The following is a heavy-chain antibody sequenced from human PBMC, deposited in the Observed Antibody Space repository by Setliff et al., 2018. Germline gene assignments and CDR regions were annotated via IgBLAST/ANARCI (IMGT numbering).Heavy chain of an antibody. CDR3: ARAGMAASNRKGVFEF. D-gene: IGHD3-10*01. V-gene: IGHV1-46*01. CDR2: INIGGGSA. CDR1: GYAFTSYY. J-gene: IGHJ4*02. Sequence: ASVKVSCKASGYAFTSYYMYWLRQAPGRGPEWMGTINIGGGSASYAQKFQDRVTMTRDTSTSTVYLEMSSLRSDDTAVYYCARAGMAASNRKGVFEFWGQGTLVTVSS.